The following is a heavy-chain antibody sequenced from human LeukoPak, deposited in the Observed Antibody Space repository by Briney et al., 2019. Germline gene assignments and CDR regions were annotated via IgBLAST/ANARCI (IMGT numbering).Heavy chain of an antibody. CDR2: IYYSGST. CDR1: GGSISSYY. V-gene: IGHV4-59*08. CDR3: ARPTDYYDILTGYYSYAFDI. D-gene: IGHD3-9*01. Sequence: PSETLSLTCTVSGGSISSYYWSWIRQPPGKGLEWIGYIYYSGSTNYNPFLKSRVTISVDTSKNQFSLKLSSVTAADTAVYYCARPTDYYDILTGYYSYAFDIWGQGTMVTVSS. J-gene: IGHJ3*02.